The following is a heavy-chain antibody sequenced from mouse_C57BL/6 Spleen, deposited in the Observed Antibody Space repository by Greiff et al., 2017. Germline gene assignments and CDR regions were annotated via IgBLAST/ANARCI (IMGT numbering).Heavy chain of an antibody. D-gene: IGHD2-1*01. Sequence: VMLVESGPELVKPGASVKISCKASGYAFSSSWMNWVKQRPGKGLEWIGRIYPGDGDTNYNGKFKGKATLTADKSSSTAYMQLSSLTSEDSAVYFCARSRDYGNPDYWGQGTTLTVSS. V-gene: IGHV1-82*01. CDR1: GYAFSSSW. CDR3: ARSRDYGNPDY. J-gene: IGHJ2*01. CDR2: IYPGDGDT.